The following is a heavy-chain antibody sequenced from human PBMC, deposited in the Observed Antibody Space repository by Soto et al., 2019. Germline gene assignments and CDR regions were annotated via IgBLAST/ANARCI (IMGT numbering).Heavy chain of an antibody. CDR1: GYTFTGDD. CDR2: MNPNSGNT. CDR3: AGEKVGTTGIDV. V-gene: IGHV1-8*01. J-gene: IGHJ4*02. Sequence: QAQLVQSGAEVKKPGASVKVSCKASGYTFTGDDINWVRQATGQGLEWMGWMNPNSGNTGYAQNFQGRVTMTRYNSITTAYMELTSLRDSDSAVYYCAGEKVGTTGIDVWGQGTLVTVSS. D-gene: IGHD1-26*01.